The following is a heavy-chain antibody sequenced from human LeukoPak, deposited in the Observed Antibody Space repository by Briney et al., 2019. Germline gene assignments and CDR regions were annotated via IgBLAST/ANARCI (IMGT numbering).Heavy chain of an antibody. V-gene: IGHV4-4*07. D-gene: IGHD6-19*01. CDR1: GGSISSYY. Sequence: SETLSLTCTVSGGSISSYYWSWIRQPAGKGLEWIGRIYTSGSTNYNPSLKSRVTMSVDTSNNQFSLKLSSVTATDTAVYYCARVAYSSGWYYFDYWGQGTLVTVSS. CDR2: IYTSGST. CDR3: ARVAYSSGWYYFDY. J-gene: IGHJ4*02.